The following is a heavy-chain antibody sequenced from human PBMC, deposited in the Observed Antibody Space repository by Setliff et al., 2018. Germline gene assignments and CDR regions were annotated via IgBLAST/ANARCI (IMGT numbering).Heavy chain of an antibody. V-gene: IGHV4-30-4*08. J-gene: IGHJ6*02. Sequence: LSLTCTVSGGSIGSGDYYWSWIRQPPGKGLEWIGYIYYSGSTYYNPSLKSRVTISVDTSKNQFSLKLSSVTAADTAVYYCARGGEGALGIPYYGMDVWGQGTTVTVSS. CDR1: GGSIGSGDYY. D-gene: IGHD2-21*01. CDR3: ARGGEGALGIPYYGMDV. CDR2: IYYSGST.